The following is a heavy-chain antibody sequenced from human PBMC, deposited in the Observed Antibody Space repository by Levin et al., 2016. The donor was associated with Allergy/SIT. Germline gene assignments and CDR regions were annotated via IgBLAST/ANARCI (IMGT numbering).Heavy chain of an antibody. J-gene: IGHJ6*02. D-gene: IGHD6-6*01. CDR3: ARVGAARGTLNTQRPYYYYGMDV. Sequence: SETLSLTCAVYGGSFSGYYWSWIRQPPGKGLEWIGEINHSGSTNYNPSLKSRVTISVDTSKNQFSLKLSSVTAADTAVYYCARVGAARGTLNTQRPYYYYGMDVWGQGTTVTVSS. CDR2: INHSGST. CDR1: GGSFSGYY. V-gene: IGHV4-34*01.